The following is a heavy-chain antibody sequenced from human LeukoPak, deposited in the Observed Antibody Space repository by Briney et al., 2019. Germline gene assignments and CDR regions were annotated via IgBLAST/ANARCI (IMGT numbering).Heavy chain of an antibody. CDR1: GYSFTTYY. CDR2: INPTGGSA. J-gene: IGHJ3*02. V-gene: IGHV1-46*01. CDR3: AREFDYDSSGSSFDI. D-gene: IGHD3-22*01. Sequence: ASVKVSCKAFGYSFTTYYMQWVRQAPGQGLEWMGMINPTGGSARYAPKFQGRVTMTRDTSTSTVYMELSSLISEDTAVYYCAREFDYDSSGSSFDIWGLGTMVTVSS.